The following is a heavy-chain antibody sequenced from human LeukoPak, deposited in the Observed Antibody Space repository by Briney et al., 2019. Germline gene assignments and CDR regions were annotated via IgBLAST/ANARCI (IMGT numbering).Heavy chain of an antibody. CDR1: GFTFSSYW. J-gene: IGHJ3*02. Sequence: GGSLRLSCAAPGFTFSSYWMSWVRQAPGKGLEWVANIKQDGSEKDYVDSVKGRFTISRDNAKNSVYLQMNSLRAEDTAVYYCAREGRYCSGGRCYDAFDIWGQGTMVTVSS. CDR2: IKQDGSEK. CDR3: AREGRYCSGGRCYDAFDI. D-gene: IGHD2-15*01. V-gene: IGHV3-7*01.